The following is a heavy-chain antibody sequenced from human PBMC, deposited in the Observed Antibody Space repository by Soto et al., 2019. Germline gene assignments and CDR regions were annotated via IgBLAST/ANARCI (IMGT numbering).Heavy chain of an antibody. D-gene: IGHD6-13*01. CDR2: IYFRGST. V-gene: IGHV4-59*08. J-gene: IGHJ4*02. Sequence: PSETLSLTCTVSGGSISSYYWSWIRQPPGKGLEWIGYIYFRGSTNYNPSLKSRVTISVDTSKNQFSLNLSSVSAADTAVYYCARVPGLATPDTTTFDYWGQGTLVTVSS. CDR1: GGSISSYY. CDR3: ARVPGLATPDTTTFDY.